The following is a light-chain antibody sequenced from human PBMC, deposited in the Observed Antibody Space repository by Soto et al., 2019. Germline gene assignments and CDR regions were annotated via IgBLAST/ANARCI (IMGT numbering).Light chain of an antibody. V-gene: IGLV2-18*02. CDR1: SSDIGTYDR. CDR2: EVN. Sequence: QSALTQPPSVSGSPGQSVAISCTGTSSDIGTYDRVSWYQQPPGTAPKINIYEVNDRPSGVTERFSGTKSGKTATITIYELQAEDEADYYCSSFTSDTTRVFGGGTKVTVL. CDR3: SSFTSDTTRV. J-gene: IGLJ2*01.